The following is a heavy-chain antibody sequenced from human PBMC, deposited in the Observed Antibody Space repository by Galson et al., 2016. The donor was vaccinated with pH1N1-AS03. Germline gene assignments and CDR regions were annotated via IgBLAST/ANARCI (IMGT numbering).Heavy chain of an antibody. CDR1: GFALIDYS. V-gene: IGHV3-21*01. D-gene: IGHD5-12*01. J-gene: IGHJ4*02. CDR3: TRSAPRGGHELFDN. CDR2: IDPTSTYI. Sequence: SLRLSCAASGFALIDYSMHWVRQAPGKGLEWVSSIDPTSTYIYYADSPTGRFTISRDNALNSLYLQMNSLRVDDTAVYFCTRSAPRGGHELFDNWGQGTPVTVSS.